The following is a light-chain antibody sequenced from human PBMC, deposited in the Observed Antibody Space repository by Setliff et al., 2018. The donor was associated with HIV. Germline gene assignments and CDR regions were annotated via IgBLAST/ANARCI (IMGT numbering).Light chain of an antibody. CDR3: QQYNSYPYT. J-gene: IGKJ2*01. Sequence: DIQMTQSPSTLSASVADRVTITCRASQTISSWLAWYQQKPGKAPKLLIYKASSLESGVPSRFSGSGSGTEFTLTISSLQPDDFATYYCQQYNSYPYTFGQGTKVDIK. CDR2: KAS. V-gene: IGKV1-5*03. CDR1: QTISSW.